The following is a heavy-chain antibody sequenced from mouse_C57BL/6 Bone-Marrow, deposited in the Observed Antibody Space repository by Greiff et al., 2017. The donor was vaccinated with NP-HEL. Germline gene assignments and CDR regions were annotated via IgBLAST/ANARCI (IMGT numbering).Heavy chain of an antibody. V-gene: IGHV5-12*01. J-gene: IGHJ4*01. Sequence: EVQGVESGGGLVQPGGSLKLSCAASGFTFSDYYMYWVRQTPEKRLEWVAYISNGGGSTYYPDTVKGRFTISRDNAKNTLYLQMSRLKSEDTAMYYCARHRGVTRGHYYAMDYWGQGTSVTVSS. CDR3: ARHRGVTRGHYYAMDY. D-gene: IGHD2-2*01. CDR2: ISNGGGST. CDR1: GFTFSDYY.